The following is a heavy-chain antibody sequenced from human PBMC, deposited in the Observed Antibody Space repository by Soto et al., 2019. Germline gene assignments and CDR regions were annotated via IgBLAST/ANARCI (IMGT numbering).Heavy chain of an antibody. CDR2: IYHSGST. CDR3: ARTLDYGHMDV. Sequence: SETLSLTCAVSGGSISSGGYSWSWIRQPPGKGLEWIGYIYHSGSTYYNPSLKSRVTISVDRSKNQFSLKLSSVTAADTAVYYCARTLDYGHMDVWGKGTTVTVSS. CDR1: GGSISSGGYS. V-gene: IGHV4-30-2*01. D-gene: IGHD3-16*01. J-gene: IGHJ6*03.